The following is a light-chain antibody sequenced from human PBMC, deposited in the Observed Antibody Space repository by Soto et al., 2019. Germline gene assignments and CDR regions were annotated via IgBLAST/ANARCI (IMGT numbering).Light chain of an antibody. Sequence: QSALTQPASVSRSPGQSITISCTGTSSDVGGYNHVSWYQQHPGKAPKLMIYEVSNRPSGVSNRFSGSKSGNTASLTISGLQAEDEADYYCSSYRSDSTYVFGTGTKLTVL. CDR1: SSDVGGYNH. J-gene: IGLJ1*01. CDR3: SSYRSDSTYV. V-gene: IGLV2-14*01. CDR2: EVS.